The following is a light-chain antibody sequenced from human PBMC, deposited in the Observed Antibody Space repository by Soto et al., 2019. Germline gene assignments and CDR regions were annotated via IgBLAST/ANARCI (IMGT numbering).Light chain of an antibody. Sequence: EIVLTQSPATLSLSPGERATLSCRASQSVSIYLAWYQVKPGQAPRLLIYDTSSRATGIPDRFSGSGSGTHFTLTISRLEPGDFAVYYCQHFGGTTFTFGQGTRLEI. CDR1: QSVSIY. J-gene: IGKJ5*01. CDR3: QHFGGTTFT. CDR2: DTS. V-gene: IGKV3-20*01.